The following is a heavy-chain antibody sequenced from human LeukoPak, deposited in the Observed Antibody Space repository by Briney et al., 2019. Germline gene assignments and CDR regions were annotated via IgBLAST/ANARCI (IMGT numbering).Heavy chain of an antibody. CDR3: ARDGGWLDY. CDR1: GGSISSGSYY. CDR2: MYTSGST. V-gene: IGHV4-61*02. J-gene: IGHJ4*02. D-gene: IGHD3-16*01. Sequence: SETLSLTCTVSGGSISSGSYYWSWIRQPAGKGLEWLGRMYTSGSTSYNPSLKSRVTISVDTSKNQFSLKLTSVTAADTAVYYCARDGGWLDYWGQGTLATVSS.